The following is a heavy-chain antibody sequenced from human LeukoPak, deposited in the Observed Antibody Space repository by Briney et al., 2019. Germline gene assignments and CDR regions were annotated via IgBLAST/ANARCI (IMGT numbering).Heavy chain of an antibody. Sequence: GGSLRLSCAASGFTFSAYAMTWVRQAAGKGLECVSHITTGGSSIFYADSVKGRFTISRDNAKNSLYLQMNSLRAEDSAVYYCARVRYDSGWYDYWGQGALVTISS. V-gene: IGHV3-48*04. CDR2: ITTGGSSI. J-gene: IGHJ4*02. CDR3: ARVRYDSGWYDY. CDR1: GFTFSAYA. D-gene: IGHD6-19*01.